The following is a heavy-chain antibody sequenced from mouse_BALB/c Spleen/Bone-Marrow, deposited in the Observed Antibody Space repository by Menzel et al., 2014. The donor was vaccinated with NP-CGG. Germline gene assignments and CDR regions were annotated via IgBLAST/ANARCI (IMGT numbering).Heavy chain of an antibody. Sequence: EVKVEESGGGLVQPGGSMKLSCVASGFTFSNYWMNWVRLSPEKGLEWVAEIRLKSNNYATHYAESVKGRFTISRDDSKSSVYLQMNNLRAEDTGIYYCTTGSAYWGQGTLVTVSA. CDR3: TTGSAY. V-gene: IGHV6-6*02. CDR1: GFTFSNYW. J-gene: IGHJ3*01. CDR2: IRLKSNNYAT.